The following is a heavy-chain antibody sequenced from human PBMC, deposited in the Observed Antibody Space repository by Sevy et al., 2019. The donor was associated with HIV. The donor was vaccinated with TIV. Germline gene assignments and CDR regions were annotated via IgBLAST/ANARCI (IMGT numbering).Heavy chain of an antibody. V-gene: IGHV3-23*01. CDR2: ISGSGGST. Sequence: GGSLRLSCAASGFTFSSYAMSWVRQAPGKGLEWVSAISGSGGSTYYADSVKGRFTMSRDNSKNTLYLQMNSLRAEDTAVYYCANDGDVLLWFGELSAYFDYWGQGTLVTVSS. CDR3: ANDGDVLLWFGELSAYFDY. CDR1: GFTFSSYA. D-gene: IGHD3-10*01. J-gene: IGHJ4*02.